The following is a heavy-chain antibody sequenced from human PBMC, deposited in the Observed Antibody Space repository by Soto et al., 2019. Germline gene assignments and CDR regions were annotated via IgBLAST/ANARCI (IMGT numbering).Heavy chain of an antibody. CDR1: GFTFSNAW. J-gene: IGHJ3*02. CDR3: TTDLGSSSSAFDI. V-gene: IGHV3-15*01. D-gene: IGHD6-6*01. Sequence: GGSLRLSWAASGFTFSNAWMSWVRQAPGKGMEWVGRIKSKTDGGTTDYAAPVKGRFTISRDDSKNTLYLQMNSLKTEDTAVYYCTTDLGSSSSAFDIWGQGTMVTVSS. CDR2: IKSKTDGGTT.